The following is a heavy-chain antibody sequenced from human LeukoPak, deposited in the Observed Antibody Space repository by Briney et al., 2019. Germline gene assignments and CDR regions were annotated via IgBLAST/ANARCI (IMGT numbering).Heavy chain of an antibody. J-gene: IGHJ4*02. CDR3: AKDLGGDVVATSDY. CDR1: GASISSSNW. D-gene: IGHD5-12*01. CDR2: IHHTGNT. V-gene: IGHV4-4*02. Sequence: SETLSLTCAVSGASISSSNWWSWVRQSPGKGLEWIGDIHHTGNTMYNPSLQSRVTMLVDKSKNQFSLELRSVTAADTAVYYCAKDLGGDVVATSDYWGQGTLVTVSS.